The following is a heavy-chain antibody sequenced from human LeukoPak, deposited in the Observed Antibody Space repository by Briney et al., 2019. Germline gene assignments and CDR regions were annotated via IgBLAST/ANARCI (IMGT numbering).Heavy chain of an antibody. CDR3: ARPSLSGSYWDNFDY. Sequence: GGSLRLSCEASGFTFSSYSMNWVRQAPGKGLEWMGIIYPGDSDTRYSPSFQGQVTISADKSISTAYLQWSSLKASDTAMYYCARPSLSGSYWDNFDYWGQGTLVTVSS. D-gene: IGHD1-26*01. J-gene: IGHJ4*02. V-gene: IGHV5-51*01. CDR2: IYPGDSDT. CDR1: GFTFSSYS.